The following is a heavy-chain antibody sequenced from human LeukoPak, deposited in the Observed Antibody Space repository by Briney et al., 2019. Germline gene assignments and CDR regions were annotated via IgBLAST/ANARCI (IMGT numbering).Heavy chain of an antibody. V-gene: IGHV3-33*08. CDR1: ELMFSSYG. CDR2: IWYDGSNK. CDR3: ARDLGHDYARYYFDY. D-gene: IGHD3-16*01. J-gene: IGHJ4*02. Sequence: GGSLRLSCAASELMFSSYGMHWVRQAPGKGLEWVAVIWYDGSNKYYADSVKGRFTISRDNSKNTLYLQMNSLRAEDTAVYYCARDLGHDYARYYFDYWGQGTLVTVSS.